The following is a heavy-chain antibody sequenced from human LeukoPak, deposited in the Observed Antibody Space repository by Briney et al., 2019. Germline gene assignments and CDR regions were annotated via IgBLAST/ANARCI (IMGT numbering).Heavy chain of an antibody. D-gene: IGHD3-3*01. J-gene: IGHJ4*02. CDR1: GFTFSSYA. Sequence: PGGSLRLSCAASGFTFSSYAMSWVRQAPGKGLEWVSAISGSGGSTYYADSVEGRFTISRDNAKNSLYLQMNSLRAEDTAVYYCARGLRFLEWFPTHFDYWGQGTLVTVSS. CDR2: ISGSGGST. V-gene: IGHV3-23*01. CDR3: ARGLRFLEWFPTHFDY.